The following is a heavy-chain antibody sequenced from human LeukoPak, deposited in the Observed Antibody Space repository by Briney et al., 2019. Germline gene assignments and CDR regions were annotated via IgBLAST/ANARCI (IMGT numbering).Heavy chain of an antibody. Sequence: SVKVSCKASGGTFSNYAISWVRQAPGQGLEWMGGIIPIFGTANYAQKFRGRVTITADKSTRTAYMELSSLRSEDTAVYYCAKDFRSSSGDVWGKGTTVTVSS. CDR3: AKDFRSSSGDV. V-gene: IGHV1-69*06. D-gene: IGHD6-6*01. CDR2: IIPIFGTA. CDR1: GGTFSNYA. J-gene: IGHJ6*04.